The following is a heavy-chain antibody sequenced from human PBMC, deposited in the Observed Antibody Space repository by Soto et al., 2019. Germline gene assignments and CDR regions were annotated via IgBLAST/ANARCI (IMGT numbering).Heavy chain of an antibody. V-gene: IGHV3-15*07. D-gene: IGHD3-3*01. CDR3: TTVKDYDFWSGYANYYGMDV. CDR2: IKSKTDGGTT. Sequence: EVQLVESGGGLVKPGGSLRLSCAASGFTFSNAWMNWVRQAPGKGLERVGRIKSKTDGGTTDYAAPVKGRFTISRDDSKNTLYLQMNSLKTEDTAVYYCTTVKDYDFWSGYANYYGMDVWGQGTTVTVSS. CDR1: GFTFSNAW. J-gene: IGHJ6*02.